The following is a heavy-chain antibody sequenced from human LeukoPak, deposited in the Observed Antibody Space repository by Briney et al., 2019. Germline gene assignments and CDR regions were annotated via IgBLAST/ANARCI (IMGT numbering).Heavy chain of an antibody. J-gene: IGHJ4*02. V-gene: IGHV4-39*01. D-gene: IGHD3-10*01. CDR1: GGSISSSSYY. CDR3: ASSEGYYFDY. Sequence: SETVSLTCTVSGGSISSSSYYWGWIRQPPGKGLEWIGSIYYSGSTYYNPSLKSRVTISVDTSKNQFSLKLSSVTAADTAVYYCASSEGYYFDYWGQGTLVTVSS. CDR2: IYYSGST.